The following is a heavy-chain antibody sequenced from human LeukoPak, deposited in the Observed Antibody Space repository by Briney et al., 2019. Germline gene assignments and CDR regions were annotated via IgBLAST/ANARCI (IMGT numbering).Heavy chain of an antibody. CDR1: GYTFTSYG. J-gene: IGHJ4*02. V-gene: IGHV1-18*01. CDR2: ISAYNGNT. CDR3: ARDNPHSSSWYPSYFDY. D-gene: IGHD6-13*01. Sequence: ASVKVSCKASGYTFTSYGIRWVRRAPGQGLEWMGWISAYNGNTNYAQKLQGRVNMTTDTSTSTAYMELRSLRSDDTAVYYCARDNPHSSSWYPSYFDYWGQGTLVTVSS.